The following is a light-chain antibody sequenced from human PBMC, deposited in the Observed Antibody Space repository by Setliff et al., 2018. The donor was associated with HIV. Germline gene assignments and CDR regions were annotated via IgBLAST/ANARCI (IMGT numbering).Light chain of an antibody. Sequence: QSALTQPPSASGTPGQRVTISCSGSSSNIGSNTVNWYQQLPGTAPKLLIYRNNQRPSGVPDRFSGSKSGTSASLAISGLQSEDEADYYCAAWDDSLNGYVFGTGTKV. V-gene: IGLV1-44*01. CDR1: SSNIGSNT. CDR2: RNN. CDR3: AAWDDSLNGYV. J-gene: IGLJ1*01.